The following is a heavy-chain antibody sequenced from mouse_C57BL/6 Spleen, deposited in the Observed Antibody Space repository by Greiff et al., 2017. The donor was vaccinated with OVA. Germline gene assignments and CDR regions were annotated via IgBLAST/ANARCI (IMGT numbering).Heavy chain of an antibody. CDR2: IRNKANNHAT. J-gene: IGHJ3*01. CDR3: TRDGYYRFAY. Sequence: DVMLVESGGGLVQPGGSMKLSCAASGFTFSDAWMDWVRQSPEKGLEWVAEIRNKANNHATYYAESVKGRFTISRDDSKSSVYLQMNSLRAEDTGIYYCTRDGYYRFAYWGQGTLVTVSA. CDR1: GFTFSDAW. D-gene: IGHD2-3*01. V-gene: IGHV6-6*01.